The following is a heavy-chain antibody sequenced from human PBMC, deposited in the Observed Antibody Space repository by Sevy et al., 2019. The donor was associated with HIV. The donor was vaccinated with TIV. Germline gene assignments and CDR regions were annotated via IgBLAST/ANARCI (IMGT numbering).Heavy chain of an antibody. Sequence: GGSLRLSSAASGFSFSSYWMRWVRQAPGKGLEWVANIKQDGSEKYYVDSVKGRFTISRDDAKNSLYLQMNRLRVEDTAVYYCARVGSAPKEDSGYEDALDIWGQGTMVTVSS. CDR2: IKQDGSEK. CDR1: GFSFSSYW. V-gene: IGHV3-7*01. J-gene: IGHJ3*02. D-gene: IGHD5-12*01. CDR3: ARVGSAPKEDSGYEDALDI.